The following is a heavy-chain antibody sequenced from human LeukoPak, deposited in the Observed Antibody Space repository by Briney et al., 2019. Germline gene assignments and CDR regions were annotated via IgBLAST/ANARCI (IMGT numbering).Heavy chain of an antibody. CDR3: ARGALRYDWFDP. CDR1: GGSISSSSYY. V-gene: IGHV4-39*07. D-gene: IGHD5/OR15-5a*01. Sequence: SETLSLTCTVSGGSISSSSYYWGWIRQPPGKGLEWIGSAYYSGSTYYNPSLKSRVTISVDTSKNQFSLKLSSVTAADTAVYYCARGALRYDWFDPWGQGTLVTVSS. J-gene: IGHJ5*02. CDR2: AYYSGST.